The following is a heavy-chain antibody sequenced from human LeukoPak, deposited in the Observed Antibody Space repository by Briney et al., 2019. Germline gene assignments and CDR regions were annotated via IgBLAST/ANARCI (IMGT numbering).Heavy chain of an antibody. V-gene: IGHV3-23*01. D-gene: IGHD5-12*01. CDR1: GFTFSRYG. CDR2: IRGSGGST. CDR3: AREMGGYPFDY. J-gene: IGHJ4*02. Sequence: PGGSLRLSCEASGFTFSRYGMSWVRQAPGKGLEWVSAIRGSGGSTYYADSVKGRFTISRDNAKNSLYLQMNSLRAGDTAVYYCAREMGGYPFDYWGQGTLVTVSS.